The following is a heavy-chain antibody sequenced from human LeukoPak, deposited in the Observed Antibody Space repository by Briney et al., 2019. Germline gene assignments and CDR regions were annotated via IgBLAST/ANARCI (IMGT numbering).Heavy chain of an antibody. V-gene: IGHV4-59*01. CDR3: ARATYYGLRYYYGMDV. CDR1: GGSISSYY. J-gene: IGHJ6*02. Sequence: PSETLSLTCTVSGGSISSYYWSWIRQPPGKGLEWIGYIYYSGSTNYNPSLKSRVTISVDTSKDQFSLKLSSVTAADTAVYYCARATYYGLRYYYGMDVWGQGTTVTVSS. D-gene: IGHD3-3*01. CDR2: IYYSGST.